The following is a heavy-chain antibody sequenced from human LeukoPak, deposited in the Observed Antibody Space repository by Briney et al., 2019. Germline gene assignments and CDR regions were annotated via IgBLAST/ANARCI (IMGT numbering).Heavy chain of an antibody. CDR3: ARSGYGGYGGY. V-gene: IGHV1-46*01. J-gene: IGHJ4*02. CDR2: INPSGGST. Sequence: GASVKVSCKASGDTFTSYYMHWLRQAPGQGLEWMGIINPSGGSTSYAQKFQGRVTMTRNTSISTAYMELSSLRSEDTAVYYCARSGYGGYGGYWGQGTLVTVSS. CDR1: GDTFTSYY. D-gene: IGHD5-12*01.